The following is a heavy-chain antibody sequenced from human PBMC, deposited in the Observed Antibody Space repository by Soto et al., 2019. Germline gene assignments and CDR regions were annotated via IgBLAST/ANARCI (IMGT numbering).Heavy chain of an antibody. Sequence: EVQLVESGGGLVKPGGSLRLSCAVSGFTFSSHSMNWVRQAPGKGLECVSSISSSDTYIHYADSVKGRFIISRDDATSSRYLQMNSLSVDDTAVYYCASDRYNGYAGEYGLDVWAQGTMVTV. V-gene: IGHV3-21*01. CDR1: GFTFSSHS. CDR3: ASDRYNGYAGEYGLDV. J-gene: IGHJ3*01. D-gene: IGHD5-12*01. CDR2: ISSSDTYI.